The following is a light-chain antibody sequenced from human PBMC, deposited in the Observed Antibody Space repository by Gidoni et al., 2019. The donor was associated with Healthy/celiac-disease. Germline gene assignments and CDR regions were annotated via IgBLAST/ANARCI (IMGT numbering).Light chain of an antibody. Sequence: DIQMTQSPSTLSASLGDRVTITCRASQSISSWLAWYQQKPGKAPKLLIYDASSLESGVPSRFSGSGSGTEFTLTISSMQPDDFATYYCQQYNSYSRRTFGQGTKVEIK. J-gene: IGKJ1*01. CDR2: DAS. V-gene: IGKV1-5*01. CDR3: QQYNSYSRRT. CDR1: QSISSW.